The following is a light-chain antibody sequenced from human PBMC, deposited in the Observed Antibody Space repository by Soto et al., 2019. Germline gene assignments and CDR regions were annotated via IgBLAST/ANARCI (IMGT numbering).Light chain of an antibody. V-gene: IGKV1-39*01. J-gene: IGKJ2*01. CDR1: QSINNY. Sequence: DIPMTQSPSSLSASLGDRVTITCRASQSINNYLNWYQQEEGKAPKLLIYAATSLQSGVPSRFSGSGSVTEFTRTISSLQPGDFATCYCQQCYNSPYTFGLGTKLEIK. CDR2: AAT. CDR3: QQCYNSPYT.